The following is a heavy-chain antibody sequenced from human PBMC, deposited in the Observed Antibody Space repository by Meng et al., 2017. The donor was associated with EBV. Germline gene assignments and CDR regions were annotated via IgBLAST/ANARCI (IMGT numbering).Heavy chain of an antibody. Sequence: VQLVQAGCEVKKPWASVKVPCKASGYTFTGYYMHWVRQAPGQGLEWMGRINPNSGGTNYAQKFQGRVTMTRDTSISTAYMELSRLRSDDTAVYYCARVGIAVAGTGDYWGQGTLVTSPQ. CDR1: GYTFTGYY. D-gene: IGHD6-19*01. V-gene: IGHV1-2*06. CDR2: INPNSGGT. CDR3: ARVGIAVAGTGDY. J-gene: IGHJ4*02.